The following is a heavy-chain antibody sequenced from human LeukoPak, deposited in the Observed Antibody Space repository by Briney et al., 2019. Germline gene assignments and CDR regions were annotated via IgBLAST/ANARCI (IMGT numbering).Heavy chain of an antibody. J-gene: IGHJ4*02. Sequence: SETLSLTCTVSGGSISNYYWNWIRQPPGKGLEWIGFIYSSGTTNYNPSLKSRLTFSLDTSKNQFSLKLTSMTAADTAVYYCARDSRGLAGDFDYWGQGTLVTVSS. CDR3: ARDSRGLAGDFDY. CDR1: GGSISNYY. D-gene: IGHD3/OR15-3a*01. V-gene: IGHV4-59*01. CDR2: IYSSGTT.